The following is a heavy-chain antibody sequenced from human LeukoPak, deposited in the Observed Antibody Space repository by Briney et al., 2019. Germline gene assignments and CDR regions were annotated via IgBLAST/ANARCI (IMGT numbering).Heavy chain of an antibody. J-gene: IGHJ4*02. Sequence: GRSLRLSCKASGFTFDDYAMHWVRQGPGKGPEWVSGISWNSGSIGYAGSVKGRFTISRNNAKNSLYLQMNSLRAEDMALYYCAKGGIAVAGEIDYWGQGTLVTVSS. CDR3: AKGGIAVAGEIDY. D-gene: IGHD6-19*01. CDR1: GFTFDDYA. V-gene: IGHV3-9*03. CDR2: ISWNSGSI.